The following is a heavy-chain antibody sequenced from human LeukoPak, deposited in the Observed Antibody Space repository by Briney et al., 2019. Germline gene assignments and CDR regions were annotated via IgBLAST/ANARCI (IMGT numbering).Heavy chain of an antibody. Sequence: PGGSLRLSCAASGFTFSSYAVSWVRQAPGKGLEWVSAISGSGGSTYYADSVKGRFTISRDNSKNTLYLQMNSLRAEDTAVYYCAKVGMSGYNYLYYFDYWGQGTLVTVSS. CDR2: ISGSGGST. J-gene: IGHJ4*02. V-gene: IGHV3-23*01. CDR1: GFTFSSYA. CDR3: AKVGMSGYNYLYYFDY. D-gene: IGHD5-24*01.